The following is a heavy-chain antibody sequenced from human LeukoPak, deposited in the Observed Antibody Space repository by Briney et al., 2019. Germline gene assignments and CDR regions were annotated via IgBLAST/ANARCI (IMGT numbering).Heavy chain of an antibody. CDR3: ARGQPTHTYCGGDCQDSNAFDI. J-gene: IGHJ3*02. CDR1: GFTLSSYT. CDR2: ISGSSYYI. D-gene: IGHD2-21*02. V-gene: IGHV3-21*01. Sequence: GGSLRLSCAASGFTLSSYTINWVRQAPGKGLEWVSSISGSSYYIYYADSVRGRFTISRDNAKNSVYLQMNSLRAEDTAVYYCARGQPTHTYCGGDCQDSNAFDIWGQGTMVTVSS.